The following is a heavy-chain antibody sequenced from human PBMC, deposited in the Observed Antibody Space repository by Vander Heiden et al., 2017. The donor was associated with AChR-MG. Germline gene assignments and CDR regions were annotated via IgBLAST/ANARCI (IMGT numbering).Heavy chain of an antibody. V-gene: IGHV3-23*01. D-gene: IGHD3-3*01. Sequence: EVQLLESGGGLVQPGGSLRLSCAASGLTFSSYAMSWVRQAPGKGLEWVSAISGSGGSTYDADSVKGRFTISRDNSKNTLYLQMNSLRAEDTAVYYCAKLPGYYDFWSGYPRFDPWGQGTLVTVSS. CDR1: GLTFSSYA. J-gene: IGHJ5*02. CDR2: ISGSGGST. CDR3: AKLPGYYDFWSGYPRFDP.